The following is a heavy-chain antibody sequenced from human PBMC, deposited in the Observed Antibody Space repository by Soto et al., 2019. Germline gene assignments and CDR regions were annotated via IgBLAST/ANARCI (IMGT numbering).Heavy chain of an antibody. CDR3: AHGSGWLFDY. D-gene: IGHD6-19*01. J-gene: IGHJ4*02. CDR1: GFSLNERAVG. CDR2: TYWDDDN. Sequence: QITLEESGPTLVKPTQTLTLTCTFSGFSLNERAVGVGWIRQPPGKALEWLAFTYWDDDNHYSQSLKNRLTITKDTSKNQVVLTMTNTDPADTATYYCAHGSGWLFDYWGQGTQVTGSS. V-gene: IGHV2-5*02.